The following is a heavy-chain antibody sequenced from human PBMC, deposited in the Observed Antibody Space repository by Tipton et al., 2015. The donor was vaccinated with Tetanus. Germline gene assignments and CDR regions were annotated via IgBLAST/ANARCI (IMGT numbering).Heavy chain of an antibody. Sequence: QLVQSGAEVKKPGASVKVSCKVSGYTLTELSMHWVRQAPGKGLEWMGGFDPEDGETIYAQKFQGRVTMTEDTSTDTAYMELSSLRSEDTAVYYCATNPKNCSSTSCTVYYGMDVWGQGTTVTVSS. CDR1: GYTLTELS. J-gene: IGHJ6*02. D-gene: IGHD2-2*01. CDR3: ATNPKNCSSTSCTVYYGMDV. CDR2: FDPEDGET. V-gene: IGHV1-24*01.